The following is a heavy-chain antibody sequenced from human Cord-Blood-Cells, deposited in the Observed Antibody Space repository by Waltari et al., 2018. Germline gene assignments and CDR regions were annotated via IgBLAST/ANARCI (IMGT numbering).Heavy chain of an antibody. CDR3: ATATLWLRVGELSLYDAFDI. CDR2: FDPEDGET. J-gene: IGHJ3*02. V-gene: IGHV1-24*01. Sequence: QVQLVQSGAEVKKPGASVKVSCKVSGYTLTELSMHWVRQAPGKGLEWMGGFDPEDGETIHAQKVQGRVTMTEDTSTDTAYMELSSLRSEDTAVYYCATATLWLRVGELSLYDAFDIWGQGTMVTVSS. CDR1: GYTLTELS. D-gene: IGHD3-16*02.